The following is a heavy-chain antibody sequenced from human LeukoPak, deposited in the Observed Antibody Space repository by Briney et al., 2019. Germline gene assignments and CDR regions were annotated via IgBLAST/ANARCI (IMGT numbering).Heavy chain of an antibody. Sequence: GGSLRLSCAASGFTFSNHGMHWVRQAPGKGPEWVALIWYDGSNKYYGDSVKGRFTISRDNSKDTVYLQMNSLRAEDTGVYYCARDRLEAVTDDDYFDYWGQGTLVTVSS. CDR2: IWYDGSNK. CDR3: ARDRLEAVTDDDYFDY. D-gene: IGHD2-21*02. J-gene: IGHJ4*02. V-gene: IGHV3-33*01. CDR1: GFTFSNHG.